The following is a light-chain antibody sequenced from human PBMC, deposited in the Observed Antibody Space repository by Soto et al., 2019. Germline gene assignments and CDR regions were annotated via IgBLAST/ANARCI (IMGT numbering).Light chain of an antibody. CDR2: DAS. CDR3: QQLNSYPLT. CDR1: QSISKY. V-gene: IGKV1-17*01. Sequence: DIQMTQYTSSVSSSVGDRVTITCRASQSISKYLNWYQHKPGKAPNLLIFDASSLQSGVPSRFSGSGSGTDFTLTISSLQPEDFASYYCQQLNSYPLTFGQGTKVDIK. J-gene: IGKJ1*01.